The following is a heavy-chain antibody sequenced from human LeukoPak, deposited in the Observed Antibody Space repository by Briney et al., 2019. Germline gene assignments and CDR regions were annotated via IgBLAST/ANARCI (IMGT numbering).Heavy chain of an antibody. D-gene: IGHD1-26*01. CDR1: GFSFSTYS. V-gene: IGHV3-48*04. CDR2: ISRRGETI. CDR3: AKDIGATNWFDP. J-gene: IGHJ5*02. Sequence: GGSLRLSCAVSGFSFSTYSWNWVRQTPGKGLEWISYISRRGETIFYADSVKGRFTISRDNAKNSLYLQMNSLRAEDTAVYYCAKDIGATNWFDPWGQGTLVTVSS.